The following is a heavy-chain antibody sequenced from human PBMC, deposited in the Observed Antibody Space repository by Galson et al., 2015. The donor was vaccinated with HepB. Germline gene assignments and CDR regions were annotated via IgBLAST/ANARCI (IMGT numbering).Heavy chain of an antibody. CDR3: ARDPRWLSTRAREGMYHLDY. Sequence: SVKVSCKASGYTFTSYAMNWVRQAPGQGLEWMGWINTNTGNPTYVQGFTGRFVFSLDTSVSTAYLQISSLKAEDTAVYYCARDPRWLSTRAREGMYHLDYWGQGTLVTVSS. CDR1: GYTFTSYA. CDR2: INTNTGNP. D-gene: IGHD5-24*01. J-gene: IGHJ4*02. V-gene: IGHV7-4-1*02.